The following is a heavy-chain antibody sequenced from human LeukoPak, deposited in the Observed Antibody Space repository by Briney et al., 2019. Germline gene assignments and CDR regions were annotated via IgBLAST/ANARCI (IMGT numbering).Heavy chain of an antibody. V-gene: IGHV4-34*01. CDR1: GGSFSGYY. CDR3: ARMDNLSSGWPFDY. D-gene: IGHD6-19*01. CDR2: INHSGST. J-gene: IGHJ4*02. Sequence: PSETLSLTCAVYGGSFSGYYWSWIRQPPGKGLEWIGEINHSGSTNYNPSLKSRVTISVDTSKNQFSLKLSSVTAADTAVYYCARMDNLSSGWPFDYWGQGTLVTVSS.